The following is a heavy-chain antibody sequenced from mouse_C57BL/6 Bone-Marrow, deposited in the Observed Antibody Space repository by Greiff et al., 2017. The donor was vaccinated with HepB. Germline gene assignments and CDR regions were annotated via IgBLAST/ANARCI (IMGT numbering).Heavy chain of an antibody. Sequence: EVKLVESEGGLVQPGSSMKLSCTASGFTFSDYYMAWVRQVPEKGLEWVANINYDGSSTYYLDSLKSRFIISRDNAKNILYLQMSSLKSEDTATYYCARDGYYGSDAMDYWGQGTSVTVSS. D-gene: IGHD1-1*01. CDR2: INYDGSST. CDR1: GFTFSDYY. J-gene: IGHJ4*01. V-gene: IGHV5-16*01. CDR3: ARDGYYGSDAMDY.